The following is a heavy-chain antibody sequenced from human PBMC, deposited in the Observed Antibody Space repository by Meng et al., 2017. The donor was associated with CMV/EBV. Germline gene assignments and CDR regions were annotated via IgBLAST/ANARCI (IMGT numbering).Heavy chain of an antibody. CDR3: ARAWGCSSTSCYDHYGMDV. V-gene: IGHV1-3*02. J-gene: IGHJ6*02. CDR2: SNAGNGNT. Sequence: ASVKVSCKASGYTFTSYAMHWVRQAPGQRLEWMGWSNAGNGNTKYSQEFQGRVTITRDTSASTAYMELSSLRSEDTAVYYCARAWGCSSTSCYDHYGMDVWGQGTTVTVSS. D-gene: IGHD2-2*01. CDR1: GYTFTSYA.